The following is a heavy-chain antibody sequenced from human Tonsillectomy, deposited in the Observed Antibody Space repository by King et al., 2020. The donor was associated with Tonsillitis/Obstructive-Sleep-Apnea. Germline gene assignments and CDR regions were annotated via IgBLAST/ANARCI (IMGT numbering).Heavy chain of an antibody. D-gene: IGHD5-12*01. J-gene: IGHJ3*02. CDR2: ISYEGNNY. V-gene: IGHV3-30*03. Sequence: MHWVRQAPGKGLEWVAVISYEGNNYYYADSVKGRFTISRENSKNTLYLQMNSLRAEDTAVYYCATDTLEAGYSRVSYEGAFDIWGQVTMVTVSS. CDR3: ATDTLEAGYSRVSYEGAFDI.